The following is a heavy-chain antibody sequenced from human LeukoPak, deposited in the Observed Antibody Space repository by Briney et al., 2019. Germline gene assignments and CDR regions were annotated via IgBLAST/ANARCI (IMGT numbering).Heavy chain of an antibody. Sequence: PGGSLRLSCTASGFTFGDYAMSWFRQAPGKGLEWVSGIIGSGGTTYYADSVKGRFTISRDNSKNTVYLQINNLRDEDTAVYYCTKDDRLLRFLHWGQGTLVTVSS. CDR1: GFTFGDYA. CDR2: IIGSGGTT. J-gene: IGHJ4*02. CDR3: TKDDRLLRFLH. D-gene: IGHD3-16*01. V-gene: IGHV3-23*01.